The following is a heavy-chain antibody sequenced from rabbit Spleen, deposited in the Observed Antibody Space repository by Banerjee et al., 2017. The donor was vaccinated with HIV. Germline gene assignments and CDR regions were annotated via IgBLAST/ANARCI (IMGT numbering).Heavy chain of an antibody. CDR1: GFSFNSGYD. CDR3: ARDAGTSFSTYGMDV. J-gene: IGHJ6*01. CDR2: IYPGSSGST. V-gene: IGHV1S45*01. D-gene: IGHD8-1*01. Sequence: QEQLEESGGGLVKPEGSLTLTCKASGFSFNSGYDMCWVRQAPGKGLEWITCIYPGSSGSTYSATWAKGRFTISKTSSTTVTLQMTSLTAADTATYFCARDAGTSFSTYGMDVWGQGTLVTVS.